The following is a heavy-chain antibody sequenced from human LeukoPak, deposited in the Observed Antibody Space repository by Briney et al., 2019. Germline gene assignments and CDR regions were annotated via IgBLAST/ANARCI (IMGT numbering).Heavy chain of an antibody. Sequence: SETLSLTRSVSGGSISTYYWSWIRQPPGKGLEWIGYIYYSGSTNYNPSLKSRVTISVDTSKNQFSLKLSSVTTADTAVYYCARGEGYSSGWYLYYFDYWGQGTLVTVSS. J-gene: IGHJ4*02. CDR2: IYYSGST. CDR1: GGSISTYY. D-gene: IGHD6-19*01. CDR3: ARGEGYSSGWYLYYFDY. V-gene: IGHV4-59*01.